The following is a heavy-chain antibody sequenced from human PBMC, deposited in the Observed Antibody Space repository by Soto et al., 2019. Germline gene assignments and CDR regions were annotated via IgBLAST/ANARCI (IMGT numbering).Heavy chain of an antibody. CDR1: GFDFSAYD. CDR3: ARPKGGDYFDY. V-gene: IGHV3-33*01. J-gene: IGHJ4*02. D-gene: IGHD3-10*01. CDR2: IWYNGGTK. Sequence: PGGSLRLSCAASGFDFSAYDMHWVRQAAGKGLEWVARIWYNGGTKVYADSVKGRFTISRDNSKNTLYLQMDSLRAEDTAVYYCARPKGGDYFDYWGQGALVTVSS.